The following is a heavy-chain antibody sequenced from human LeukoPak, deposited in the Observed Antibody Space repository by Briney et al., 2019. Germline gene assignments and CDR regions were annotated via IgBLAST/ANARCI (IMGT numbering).Heavy chain of an antibody. CDR2: ISSSSGYK. J-gene: IGHJ3*01. V-gene: IGHV3-21*01. D-gene: IGHD3-22*01. CDR1: GFTFSRSS. Sequence: PGGSLRLSCAASGFTFSRSSMNWVRQAPGKGLEWVSSISSSSGYKYYADSVKGRFTISRDNAKNSLHLQMDSLRAEDTAVYYCARDYYYDSSGDAFDLWGQGTMVTVSS. CDR3: ARDYYYDSSGDAFDL.